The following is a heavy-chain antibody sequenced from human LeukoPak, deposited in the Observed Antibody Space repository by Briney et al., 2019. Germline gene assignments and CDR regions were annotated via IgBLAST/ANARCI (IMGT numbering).Heavy chain of an antibody. CDR2: ISHTSEYT. D-gene: IGHD3-10*01. Sequence: PGGSLRLSCAASGCTFSSYTMSWVRQAPGEGLEWVSAISHTSEYTYHADSVKGRFTISRDNSKNTLYLQMNSLRAEDTAMYYCAKGSSAGRPYYFDYWGQGTLVTVSS. CDR1: GCTFSSYT. V-gene: IGHV3-23*01. J-gene: IGHJ4*02. CDR3: AKGSSAGRPYYFDY.